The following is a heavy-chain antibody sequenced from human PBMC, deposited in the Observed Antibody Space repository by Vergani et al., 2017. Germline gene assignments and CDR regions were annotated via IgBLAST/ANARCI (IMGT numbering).Heavy chain of an antibody. D-gene: IGHD6-13*01. V-gene: IGHV4-61*01. J-gene: IGHJ4*02. CDR3: ARVRVSRAAAGIDY. CDR1: GGSISSGSYY. Sequence: QVQLQESGPGLVKPSQTLSLTCTVSGGSISSGSYYWSWIRQPPGKGLEWIGYIYYSGSTNYNPSLKSRVTISVDTSKNQFSLKLSPVTAADTAVYYCARVRVSRAAAGIDYWGQGTLVTVSS. CDR2: IYYSGST.